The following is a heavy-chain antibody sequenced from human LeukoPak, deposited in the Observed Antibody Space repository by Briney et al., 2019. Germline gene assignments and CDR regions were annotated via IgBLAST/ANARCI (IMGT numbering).Heavy chain of an antibody. D-gene: IGHD3-10*01. Sequence: GGSLRLSCAASGFTVSSNYMSWVRQAPGKGLEWVSSISNSSSYIYYADSVKGRFTISRDNAKNSLYLQMNGLRADDTAVYYCARTQLNGSRAPWGQGTLVTVSS. V-gene: IGHV3-21*01. J-gene: IGHJ5*02. CDR3: ARTQLNGSRAP. CDR2: ISNSSSYI. CDR1: GFTVSSNY.